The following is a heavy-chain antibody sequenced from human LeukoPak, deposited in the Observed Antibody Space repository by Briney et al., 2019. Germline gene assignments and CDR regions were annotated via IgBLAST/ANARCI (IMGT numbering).Heavy chain of an antibody. CDR3: ARSTVAATVPDY. Sequence: ASVKVSCKASGYTFTNYYMHWVRQAPGQGLEWMGIINPSGGSTSYAQKFQGRVTMTRDTSTSTVYMELSSLRSEDTAVYYCARSTVAATVPDYWGQGTLVTVSS. J-gene: IGHJ4*02. V-gene: IGHV1-46*01. CDR1: GYTFTNYY. D-gene: IGHD2-15*01. CDR2: INPSGGST.